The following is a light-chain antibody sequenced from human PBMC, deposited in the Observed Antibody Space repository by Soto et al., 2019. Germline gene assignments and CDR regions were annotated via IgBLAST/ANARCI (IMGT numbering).Light chain of an antibody. CDR3: QQSCSTTQLSFGGGTLQHT. CDR2: TAS. J-gene: IGKJ4*01. V-gene: IGKV1-39*01. Sequence: DIQMTQSPSSLYASVGDTVTITCRASQTISVYLNWYQQIPGKAPKLLIYTASTLQTGVPSRFSGSGSATDFTLTTRSLQPADFATYSRQQSCSTTQLSFGGGTLQHTFGGGTRVEI. CDR1: QTISVY.